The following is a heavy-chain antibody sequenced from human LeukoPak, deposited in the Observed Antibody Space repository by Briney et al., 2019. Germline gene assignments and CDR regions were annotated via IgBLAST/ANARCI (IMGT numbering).Heavy chain of an antibody. CDR1: GYTFTSYY. J-gene: IGHJ3*02. CDR3: ARVGDSSGYHHDAFDI. Sequence: GASLKVSCKASGYTFTSYYMHWLRQAPGQGLEWMGIINPSGGSTSYAQKFHGRVTMTRDTSTSAVYMELSSLRSEDTAVYYCARVGDSSGYHHDAFDIWGQGTMVTVSS. D-gene: IGHD3-22*01. V-gene: IGHV1-46*01. CDR2: INPSGGST.